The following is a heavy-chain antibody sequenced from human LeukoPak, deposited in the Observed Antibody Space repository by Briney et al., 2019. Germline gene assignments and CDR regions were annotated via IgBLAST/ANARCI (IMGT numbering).Heavy chain of an antibody. CDR1: GFTFDDYA. D-gene: IGHD3-3*01. Sequence: GRSLRLSCAASGFTFDDYAMHWVRQAPGKGLEWVSGISWNSGSIVYADSVKGRFTISRDNAKNSLYLQMNSLRAEDTAVYYCARGGRFLEWLTGYDAFDIWGQGTMVTVSS. J-gene: IGHJ3*02. V-gene: IGHV3-9*01. CDR2: ISWNSGSI. CDR3: ARGGRFLEWLTGYDAFDI.